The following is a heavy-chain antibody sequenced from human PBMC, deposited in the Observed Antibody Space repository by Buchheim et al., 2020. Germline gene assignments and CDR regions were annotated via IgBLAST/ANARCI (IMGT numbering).Heavy chain of an antibody. Sequence: VQLLESGGGLVQPGGSLRLSCAASGFTFSSYAMIWVRQAPGKGLEWVSGISGSATAPYYADLVKGRFTISRDNSKNTLYLQMSSLRAEDTAIYYCAKGSDSSSLNWFDCWGQGTL. V-gene: IGHV3-23*01. J-gene: IGHJ5*01. CDR3: AKGSDSSSLNWFDC. CDR2: ISGSATAP. CDR1: GFTFSSYA. D-gene: IGHD3-22*01.